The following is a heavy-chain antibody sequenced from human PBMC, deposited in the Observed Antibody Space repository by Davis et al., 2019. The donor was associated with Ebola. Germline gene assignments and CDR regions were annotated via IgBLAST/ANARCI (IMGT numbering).Heavy chain of an antibody. D-gene: IGHD1-20*01. J-gene: IGHJ6*02. V-gene: IGHV1-18*01. Sequence: ASVKVSCKASGYTFTSYGISWVRQAPGQGLEWMGWISAYNGNTNYAQKLQGRVTMTTDTSTSTAYMELRSLRSDDTAVYYCARDIAYYSWNDVHYGMDVWGQGTTVTVSS. CDR2: ISAYNGNT. CDR3: ARDIAYYSWNDVHYGMDV. CDR1: GYTFTSYG.